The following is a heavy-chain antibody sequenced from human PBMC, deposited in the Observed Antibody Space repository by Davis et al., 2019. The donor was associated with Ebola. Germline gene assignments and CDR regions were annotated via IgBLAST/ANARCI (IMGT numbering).Heavy chain of an antibody. CDR3: AKAPGFYYGMDV. Sequence: GESLKISCVASGFTFSSYTINWVRQAPGQGLEWVSSISASSSQIYYRDSVKGRFTISRDNAENSVFLHMSRLSAEDTAIYYCAKAPGFYYGMDVWGNGTTVIVSS. CDR1: GFTFSSYT. CDR2: ISASSSQI. J-gene: IGHJ6*04. V-gene: IGHV3-21*01.